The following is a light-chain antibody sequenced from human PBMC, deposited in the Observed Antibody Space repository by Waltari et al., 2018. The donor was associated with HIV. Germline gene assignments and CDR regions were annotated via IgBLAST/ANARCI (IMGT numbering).Light chain of an antibody. J-gene: IGLJ2*01. Sequence: QSVLTQPPSESGSPGQRATISRTGSSSNIGAGFDSHWYQQLPETAPNLLLYGNYKRHSGGPNRFSGSKSGTSASLAITGLQAEDDADYYCQSYDTSLSGPVFGGGTKLTVL. CDR3: QSYDTSLSGPV. V-gene: IGLV1-40*01. CDR1: SSNIGAGFD. CDR2: GNY.